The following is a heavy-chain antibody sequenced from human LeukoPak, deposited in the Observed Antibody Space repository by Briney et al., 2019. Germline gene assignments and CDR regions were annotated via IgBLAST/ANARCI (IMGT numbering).Heavy chain of an antibody. J-gene: IGHJ4*02. CDR1: GFTFSSYG. Sequence: GGSLRLSCAASGFTFSSYGMHWVRQAPGKGLEWVAVIWYDGSNKYYPDSVKGRFTISRDNAKNTVFLQMNSLRDEDTAVYYCARGYTNYPFDYWGQGTLVTVSS. CDR2: IWYDGSNK. V-gene: IGHV3-33*01. D-gene: IGHD1-1*01. CDR3: ARGYTNYPFDY.